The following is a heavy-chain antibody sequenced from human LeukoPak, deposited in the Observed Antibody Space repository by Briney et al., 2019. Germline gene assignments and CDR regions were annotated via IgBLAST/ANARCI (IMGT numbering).Heavy chain of an antibody. V-gene: IGHV3-7*01. CDR2: IKRDGSDN. CDR3: ALYNRGWYPDYFDS. J-gene: IGHJ4*02. CDR1: GFTFSSSG. Sequence: GGSLRLSCAASGFTFSSSGMHWVRQAPGKGLEWVANIKRDGSDNYYVGSVEGRFTISRDNAKNSLYLQMSSLRAEDTANCARALYNRGWYPDYFDSWGQGTLVTVSA. D-gene: IGHD6-19*01.